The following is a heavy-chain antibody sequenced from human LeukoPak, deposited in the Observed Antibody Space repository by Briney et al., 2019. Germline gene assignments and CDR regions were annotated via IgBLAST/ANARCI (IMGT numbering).Heavy chain of an antibody. V-gene: IGHV4-39*07. Sequence: PSETLSLTCTVSGGSISSSSYYWGWIRQPPGKGLEWIGSIYYSGSTYYNPSLKSRVTISVDTSKNQFSLKLSSVTAADTAVYYCARDRYRAVAGPDRYNWFDPWGQGTLVTVSS. CDR3: ARDRYRAVAGPDRYNWFDP. CDR2: IYYSGST. J-gene: IGHJ5*02. CDR1: GGSISSSSYY. D-gene: IGHD6-19*01.